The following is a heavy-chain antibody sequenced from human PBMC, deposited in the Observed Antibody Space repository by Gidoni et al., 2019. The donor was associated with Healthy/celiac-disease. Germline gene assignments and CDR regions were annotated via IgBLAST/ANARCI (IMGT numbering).Heavy chain of an antibody. D-gene: IGHD3-16*02. J-gene: IGHJ6*02. Sequence: QVQLVESGGGVVQPGRSLRLSCAASGFTFSSYAMHWVRQAPGKGLEWVAVISYDGSNKYYADSVKGRFTISRDNSKNTLYLQMNSLRAEDTAVYYCARDRKLRLGELSFTIYYYYGMDVWGQGTTVTVSS. CDR3: ARDRKLRLGELSFTIYYYYGMDV. CDR2: ISYDGSNK. V-gene: IGHV3-30*04. CDR1: GFTFSSYA.